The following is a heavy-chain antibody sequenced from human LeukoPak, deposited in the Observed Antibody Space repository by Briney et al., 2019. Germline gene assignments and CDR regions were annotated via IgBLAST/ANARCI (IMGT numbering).Heavy chain of an antibody. J-gene: IGHJ6*03. V-gene: IGHV4-39*07. Sequence: PSETLSLTCTVSGGSISSSSYYWAWIRQPPGKGLEWIGSIYYTGSTYYNPSLKSRVTISVDTSKNQFSLKLNSVTAADTAVYYCARTPRLSLHNYYYYMDVWGKGTTVTVSS. CDR1: GGSISSSSYY. CDR3: ARTPRLSLHNYYYYMDV. CDR2: IYYTGST. D-gene: IGHD3-22*01.